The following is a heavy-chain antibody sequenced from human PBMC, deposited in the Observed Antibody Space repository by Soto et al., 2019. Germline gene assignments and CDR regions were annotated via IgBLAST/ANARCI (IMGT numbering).Heavy chain of an antibody. D-gene: IGHD2-2*02. CDR1: GYTFTGYY. CDR2: INPNTGGT. V-gene: IGHV1-2*02. CDR3: ARLAGYCGSANCYSGFLGF. J-gene: IGHJ4*02. Sequence: QVQLVQSGAEVKKPGASVKVSCKASGYTFTGYYIHWVRQAPGQGLEWMGWINPNTGGTNYAQKFQGLFTMTTDTSLGTADLELGRLTSVDTAIYYCARLAGYCGSANCYSGFLGFWGLGTPVTVS.